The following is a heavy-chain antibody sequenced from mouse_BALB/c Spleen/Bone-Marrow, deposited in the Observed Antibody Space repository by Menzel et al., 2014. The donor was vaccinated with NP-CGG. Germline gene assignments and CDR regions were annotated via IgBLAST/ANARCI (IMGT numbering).Heavy chain of an antibody. J-gene: IGHJ2*01. D-gene: IGHD2-1*01. CDR3: ARRIYYAMGY. V-gene: IGHV1-54*01. CDR1: GYAFTNYL. Sequence: VQLQQSGPELVRPGTSVKVSCKASGYAFTNYLMEWIKQRPGQGLEWIGVINPGSGGTNYNEKFKGKATLTADKSSSTAYMQLSSLTSDDSAVCFCARRIYYAMGYWGQGTTLTVSS. CDR2: INPGSGGT.